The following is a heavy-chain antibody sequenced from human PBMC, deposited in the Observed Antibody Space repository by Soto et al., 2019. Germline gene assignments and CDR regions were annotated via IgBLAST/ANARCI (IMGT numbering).Heavy chain of an antibody. V-gene: IGHV4-39*01. CDR2: IYYSGST. D-gene: IGHD3-22*01. CDR1: GGSISSSSYY. CDR3: ARLSYDSSGYYYYYGMDV. Sequence: PSETLCLTCTVSGGSISSSSYYWGWIRQPPGKGLEWIGSIYYSGSTYYNPSLKSRVTISVDTSKNQFSLKLSSVTAADTAVYYCARLSYDSSGYYYYYGMDVWGQGTTVT. J-gene: IGHJ6*02.